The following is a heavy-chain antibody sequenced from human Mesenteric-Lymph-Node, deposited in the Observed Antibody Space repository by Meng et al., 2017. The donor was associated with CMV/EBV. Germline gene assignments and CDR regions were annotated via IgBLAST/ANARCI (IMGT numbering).Heavy chain of an antibody. D-gene: IGHD6-19*01. V-gene: IGHV4-39*01. CDR2: VHYTGST. CDR1: GDSISRFYY. CDR3: ARPFPSWQSPRLDPFGA. Sequence: PPPGESGPGQVKPSETLSLTCTVSGDSISRFYYWGWIRTPPGRGREGIGSVHYTGSTYYSPSLKSRVTVSVETSKNQFSLRLTSVTAAETAVYYCARPFPSWQSPRLDPFGAWGQGTLVTVSS. J-gene: IGHJ5*02.